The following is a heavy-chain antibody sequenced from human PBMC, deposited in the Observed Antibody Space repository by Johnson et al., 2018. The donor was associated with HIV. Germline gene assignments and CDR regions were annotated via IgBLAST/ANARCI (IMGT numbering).Heavy chain of an antibody. D-gene: IGHD3-10*01. CDR2: IRYDGSNK. CDR3: YCTEHFGAGSESKGTFDV. V-gene: IGHV3-30*02. CDR1: GFTFSRYG. Sequence: QVQLVESGGGVVQPGGSLRLSCAASGFTFSRYGMHWVRQAPGKGLEWVAFIRYDGSNKYYADSVKGRFTISRDNSKNTLYLQMTSLRQDDTAVYSCYCTEHFGAGSESKGTFDVWGQGTMVTVSS. J-gene: IGHJ3*01.